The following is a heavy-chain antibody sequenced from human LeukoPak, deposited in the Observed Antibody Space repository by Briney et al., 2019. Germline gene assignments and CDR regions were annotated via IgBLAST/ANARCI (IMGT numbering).Heavy chain of an antibody. CDR2: IYYSGNT. CDR3: ARSPSRVGSGYYREYFQH. Sequence: SETLSLTCTVSGGSISSGDYYWSWIRQPPGKGLEWIGYIYYSGNTYYNPSLKRRVTISVDTSKNQFSLKLSSVTAADTAVYYCARSPSRVGSGYYREYFQHWGQGTLVTVSS. V-gene: IGHV4-30-4*01. CDR1: GGSISSGDYY. J-gene: IGHJ1*01. D-gene: IGHD3-22*01.